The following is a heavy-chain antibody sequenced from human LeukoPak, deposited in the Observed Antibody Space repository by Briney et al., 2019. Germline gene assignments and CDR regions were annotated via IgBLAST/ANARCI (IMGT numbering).Heavy chain of an antibody. CDR3: AKGSSNGRPYYFDF. Sequence: GGSLRLSCAASGFTFSTYAMSWVRHAPGKGLEWVSASDGYDTYYADSVKGRFTISKDNSKNTLYLQMNSLRAEDSAIYYCAKGSSNGRPYYFDFWGPGSLVTVSS. V-gene: IGHV3-23*01. CDR2: SDGYDT. CDR1: GFTFSTYA. J-gene: IGHJ4*02. D-gene: IGHD6-25*01.